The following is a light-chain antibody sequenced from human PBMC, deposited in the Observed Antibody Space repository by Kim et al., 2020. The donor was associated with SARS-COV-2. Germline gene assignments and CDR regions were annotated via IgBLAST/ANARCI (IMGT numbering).Light chain of an antibody. CDR3: QQYSSSPAT. Sequence: FPGERATLSGRASQSVSSNYLAWYQQKPGQAPRLLIYGASSRATGIPDRFSGSGSGTDFTLTITRLEPEDFAVYYCQQYSSSPATFGQGTKVDIK. J-gene: IGKJ1*01. CDR1: QSVSSNY. CDR2: GAS. V-gene: IGKV3-20*01.